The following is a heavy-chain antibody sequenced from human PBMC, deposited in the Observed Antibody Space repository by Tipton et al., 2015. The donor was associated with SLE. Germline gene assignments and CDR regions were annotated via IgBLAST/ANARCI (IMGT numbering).Heavy chain of an antibody. J-gene: IGHJ4*02. D-gene: IGHD4-17*01. CDR2: SYSRGGT. Sequence: TLSLTCTVSGASLSRGSYYSRWIRTSAGKGLEWIGYSYSRGGTNYNRPLKSRVTISPDTSKNQFSLTLTSVTAADTAVYYCARERTVTPPDFWGQGTLVTVSS. V-gene: IGHV4-61*09. CDR1: GASLSRGSYY. CDR3: ARERTVTPPDF.